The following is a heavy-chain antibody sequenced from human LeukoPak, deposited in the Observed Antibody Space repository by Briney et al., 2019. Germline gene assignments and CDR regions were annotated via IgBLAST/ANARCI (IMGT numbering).Heavy chain of an antibody. CDR2: ISRDGSNT. V-gene: IGHV3-74*01. J-gene: IGHJ6*03. Sequence: PGGSLRLSCAASEFTFSTYWMHCLRQAPGKGVVWVSRISRDGSNTFYADSVKGRFTISRDNAKNTLYLQINSLRGDDTAVYYCAREWDLPGAYYMDVWGKGTTVTVSS. D-gene: IGHD1-26*01. CDR3: AREWDLPGAYYMDV. CDR1: EFTFSTYW.